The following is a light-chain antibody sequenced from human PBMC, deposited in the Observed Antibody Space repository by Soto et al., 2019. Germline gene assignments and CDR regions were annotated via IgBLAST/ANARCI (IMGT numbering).Light chain of an antibody. CDR1: QDIRTN. CDR3: LQHHDDTYT. CDR2: GAS. V-gene: IGKV1-17*01. Sequence: DVQVTQSPSSLSASVGDRVTITCRASQDIRTNLNWYQQKPGQAPQRLIYGASTLQGGVPPRFGVSGSGTEFTLTITSLQPEDFATYFCLQHHDDTYTFGQGTKVDVK. J-gene: IGKJ2*01.